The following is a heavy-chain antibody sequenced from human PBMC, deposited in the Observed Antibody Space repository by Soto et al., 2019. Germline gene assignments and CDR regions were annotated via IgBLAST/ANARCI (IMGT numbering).Heavy chain of an antibody. J-gene: IGHJ4*02. CDR3: ALYDFWSGYYGPFDY. D-gene: IGHD3-3*01. CDR1: GGTFSSYA. CDR2: IIPIFGTA. V-gene: IGHV1-69*13. Sequence: SVKVSCKASGGTFSSYAISWVRQAPGQGLEWMGGIIPIFGTANYAQKFQGRVTITADESTSTAYMELSSLRSEDTAVYYCALYDFWSGYYGPFDYWGQGTLVTVSS.